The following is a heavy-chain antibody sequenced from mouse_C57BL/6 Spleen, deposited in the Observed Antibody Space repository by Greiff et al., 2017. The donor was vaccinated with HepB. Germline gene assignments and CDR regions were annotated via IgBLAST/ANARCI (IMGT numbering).Heavy chain of an antibody. CDR2: IDPSDSYT. Sequence: VQLQQSGADLVKPGASVKLSCKASGYTFTSYWMQWVKQRPGQGLEWIGEIDPSDSYTNYNQKFKGKATLTVDTSSSTAYMQLSSLTSEDSAVYYCARGGDYGSSLYAMDYWGQGTSVTVSS. CDR3: ARGGDYGSSLYAMDY. V-gene: IGHV1-50*01. D-gene: IGHD1-1*01. J-gene: IGHJ4*01. CDR1: GYTFTSYW.